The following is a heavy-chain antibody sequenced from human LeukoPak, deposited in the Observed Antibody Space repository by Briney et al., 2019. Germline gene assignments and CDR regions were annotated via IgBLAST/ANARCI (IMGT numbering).Heavy chain of an antibody. CDR2: IYYSGST. D-gene: IGHD4-23*01. CDR3: ARGPSTVVTGRFDP. CDR1: GASISSYY. Sequence: PSETLSLTCTVSGASISSYYWSWIRQSPGKGLEWIGYIYYSGSTNYNPSLKSRVTMSVDTSKNQFSLKLSSVTAADTAVYYCARGPSTVVTGRFDPWGQGTLVTVSS. J-gene: IGHJ5*02. V-gene: IGHV4-59*12.